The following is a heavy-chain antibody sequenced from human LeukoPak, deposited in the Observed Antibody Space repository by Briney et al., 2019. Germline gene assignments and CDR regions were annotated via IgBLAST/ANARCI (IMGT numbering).Heavy chain of an antibody. CDR1: GFTFSSYA. Sequence: GGSLRLSCAASGFTFSSYAMHWVRHAPGKGLEWVAVISYDGSNKYYADSVKGRFTISRDNSKNTLYLQMNSLRAEDTAVYYCARGERSPNYHDYWGQGTLVTVSS. J-gene: IGHJ4*02. CDR3: ARGERSPNYHDY. V-gene: IGHV3-30*01. CDR2: ISYDGSNK.